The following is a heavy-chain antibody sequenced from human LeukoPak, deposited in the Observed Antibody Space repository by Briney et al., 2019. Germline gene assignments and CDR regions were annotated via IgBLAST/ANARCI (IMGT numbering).Heavy chain of an antibody. D-gene: IGHD3-3*01. CDR2: IYYSGST. V-gene: IGHV4-31*03. CDR3: ARVRFLEWSYYYYYYMDV. CDR1: GGSISSGGYY. J-gene: IGHJ6*03. Sequence: PSETLSLTCTVSGGSISSGGYYWSWIRQHPGKGLEWIGYIYYSGSTYYNPSLKSRVTISVDTSKNQFSLKLSSVTAADTAVYYCARVRFLEWSYYYYYYMDVWGKGTTVTVSS.